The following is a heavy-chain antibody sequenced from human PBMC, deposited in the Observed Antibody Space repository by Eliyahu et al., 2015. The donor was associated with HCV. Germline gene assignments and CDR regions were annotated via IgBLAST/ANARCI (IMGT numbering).Heavy chain of an antibody. CDR3: AAFYDLEARRAFDV. CDR1: GXTFIDXL. V-gene: IGHV1-2*06. D-gene: IGHD3-16*01. J-gene: IGHJ3*01. Sequence: QVQLVQSGAEVRKPGASVXVSCKASGXTFIDXLMHWVRQAPGQGLEWMGRINPKSGNTDYAQKFQGRVTMTRDTSISTAYMELSSLRYDDTAVYYCAAFYDLEARRAFDVWGQGTMVTISS. CDR2: INPKSGNT.